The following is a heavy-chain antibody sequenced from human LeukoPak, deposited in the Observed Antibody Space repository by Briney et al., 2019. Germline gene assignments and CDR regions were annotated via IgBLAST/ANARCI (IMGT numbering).Heavy chain of an antibody. CDR3: ASLSRAVVAAFYFDY. Sequence: SETLALTCTVSGGSISRYYWSWIRQPPGKGLEWIGYIYYSGSTIYNPSLKSRVTISVDTSKNQFSLKLSSVTAADTAVYYCASLSRAVVAAFYFDYWGQGTLVTVSS. CDR2: IYYSGST. CDR1: GGSISRYY. D-gene: IGHD2-15*01. J-gene: IGHJ4*02. V-gene: IGHV4-59*08.